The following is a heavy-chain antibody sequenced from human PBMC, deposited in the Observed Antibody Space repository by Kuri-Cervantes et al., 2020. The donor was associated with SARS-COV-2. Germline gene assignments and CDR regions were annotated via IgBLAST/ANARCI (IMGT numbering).Heavy chain of an antibody. D-gene: IGHD3-22*01. CDR1: GGSISSYY. CDR3: ARLGHYYDSSGYYYAFDY. V-gene: IGHV4-59*05. Sequence: GSLRLSCTVSGGSISSYYWSWIRQPPGKGLEWIGSIYYSGSTYYNPSLKSRVTISVDKSKNQFSLKLSSVTAADTAVYYCARLGHYYDSSGYYYAFDYWGQGTLVTVSS. J-gene: IGHJ4*02. CDR2: IYYSGST.